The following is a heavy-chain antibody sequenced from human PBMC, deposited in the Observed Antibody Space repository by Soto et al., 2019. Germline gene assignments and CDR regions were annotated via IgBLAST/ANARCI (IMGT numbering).Heavy chain of an antibody. Sequence: GASVKVSCKASGYTFTGYYMHWVRQAPGQGLEWMGWINPNSGGTNYAQKFQGWVTMTRDTSISTAYMELSRLRSDDTAVYYCARAASAYYDILTGYPWFDPWGQGTLVTVSS. CDR1: GYTFTGYY. D-gene: IGHD3-9*01. V-gene: IGHV1-2*04. CDR3: ARAASAYYDILTGYPWFDP. CDR2: INPNSGGT. J-gene: IGHJ5*02.